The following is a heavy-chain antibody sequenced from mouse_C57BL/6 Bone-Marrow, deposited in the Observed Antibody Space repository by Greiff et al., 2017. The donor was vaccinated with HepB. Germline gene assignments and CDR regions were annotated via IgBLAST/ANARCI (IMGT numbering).Heavy chain of an antibody. V-gene: IGHV5-6*01. D-gene: IGHD1-1*01. CDR2: ISSGGSYT. Sequence: EVQLVESGGDLVKPGGSLNLSCAASGFPFSSYGMSWVRQTPVKRLEWVATISSGGSYTYYPDSVKGRFTLSRDNAKNTLYLQMSSLKSEDTARYYCARHRYDCGSSPYYFDYWGQGTTLTVSS. J-gene: IGHJ2*01. CDR3: ARHRYDCGSSPYYFDY. CDR1: GFPFSSYG.